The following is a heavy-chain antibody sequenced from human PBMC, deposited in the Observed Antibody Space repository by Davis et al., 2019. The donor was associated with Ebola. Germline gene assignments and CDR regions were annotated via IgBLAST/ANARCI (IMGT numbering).Heavy chain of an antibody. CDR1: GFTFSDHY. V-gene: IGHV3-72*01. CDR2: TRNKANSYTT. Sequence: GESLKISCAASGFTFSDHYMDWVRQAPGKGLEWVGRTRNKANSYTTEYAASVKGRFTISRDDSKNSLYLQMNSLKTEDTAVYYCARETYYDSSGYYSVFDYWGQGTLVTVSS. D-gene: IGHD3-22*01. J-gene: IGHJ4*02. CDR3: ARETYYDSSGYYSVFDY.